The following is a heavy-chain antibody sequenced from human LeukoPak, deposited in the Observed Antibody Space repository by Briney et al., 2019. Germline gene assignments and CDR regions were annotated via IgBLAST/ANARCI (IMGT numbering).Heavy chain of an antibody. CDR1: GYTFTSYD. Sequence: ASVKVSCKASGYTFTSYDINWVRQATGQGLEWMGWMNPNSGNTGYAQKFQGRVTMTRNTSISTAYMELSSLRSGDTAVYYCAREYYYDSSGYSQVGYGMDVWGQGTTVTVSS. J-gene: IGHJ6*02. CDR2: MNPNSGNT. V-gene: IGHV1-8*01. CDR3: AREYYYDSSGYSQVGYGMDV. D-gene: IGHD3-22*01.